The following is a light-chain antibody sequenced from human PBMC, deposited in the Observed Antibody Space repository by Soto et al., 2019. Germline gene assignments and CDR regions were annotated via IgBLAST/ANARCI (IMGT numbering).Light chain of an antibody. V-gene: IGKV4-1*01. Sequence: DIVMTQSPDSLAVSLGERATINCKSSQSVLYSSNNKNYLAWYQQKPGQPPKLLIYWASTRESGVPDRFCGSGSGTDFTLTISSLQAEDVAVYYCQQYYSTPWTFGQGTKVEMK. CDR3: QQYYSTPWT. CDR1: QSVLYSSNNKNY. J-gene: IGKJ1*01. CDR2: WAS.